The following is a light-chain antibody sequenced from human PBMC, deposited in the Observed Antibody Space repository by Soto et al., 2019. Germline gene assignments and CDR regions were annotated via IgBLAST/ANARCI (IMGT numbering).Light chain of an antibody. CDR1: SSDVGGYNY. CDR3: SSYSTASTPWV. V-gene: IGLV2-14*01. Sequence: QSALTQPASVSGSPGQSITISCTGTSSDVGGYNYVSWYQQYPGKAPKLMIYDVTDRPSGVSNRFSGSKSGNTASLTISGLQPAEEEDYYCSSYSTASTPWVFGGGTKLTVL. CDR2: DVT. J-gene: IGLJ3*02.